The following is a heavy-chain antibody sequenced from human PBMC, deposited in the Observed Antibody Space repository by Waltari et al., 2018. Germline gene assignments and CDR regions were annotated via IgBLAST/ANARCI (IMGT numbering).Heavy chain of an antibody. CDR1: GFTFSSYA. V-gene: IGHV3-23*01. CDR3: AKVEDTAIQIDY. CDR2: ISGRGGST. D-gene: IGHD5-18*01. Sequence: EVQLLESGGGLVQPGGSLRLSCAASGFTFSSYAMSWVRPAPGEGLGWGSAISGRGGSTSYADSVKGRFTISRDNSKNTLYLQMNSLRAEDTAVYYCAKVEDTAIQIDYWGQGTLVTVSS. J-gene: IGHJ4*02.